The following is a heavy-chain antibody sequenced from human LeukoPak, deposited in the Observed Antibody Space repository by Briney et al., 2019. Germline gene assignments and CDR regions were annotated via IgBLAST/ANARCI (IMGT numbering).Heavy chain of an antibody. Sequence: ASVKVSCKASGYTFTSYYMHWVRQAPGQGLEWMGIINPSGGSTSYAQKFQGRVTMTRDISTSTVYMELSSLRSEDTAVYYCARAGGREYYFDYWGQGTLVTVSS. J-gene: IGHJ4*02. V-gene: IGHV1-46*01. D-gene: IGHD3-16*01. CDR1: GYTFTSYY. CDR3: ARAGGREYYFDY. CDR2: INPSGGST.